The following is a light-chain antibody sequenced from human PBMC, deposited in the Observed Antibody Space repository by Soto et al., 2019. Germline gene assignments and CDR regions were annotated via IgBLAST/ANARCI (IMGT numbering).Light chain of an antibody. V-gene: IGLV2-14*01. CDR1: STDVGFYDY. CDR3: SSYTTSTTLVV. J-gene: IGLJ2*01. Sequence: QSALTQPASVSGSPGQSITISCTGTSTDVGFYDYVSWYQHHPNKAPKLMIYEVSNRPSGVSNRFSGSKSGNTASLTISGLQAEDEADYYCSSYTTSTTLVVFGGGTQLTVL. CDR2: EVS.